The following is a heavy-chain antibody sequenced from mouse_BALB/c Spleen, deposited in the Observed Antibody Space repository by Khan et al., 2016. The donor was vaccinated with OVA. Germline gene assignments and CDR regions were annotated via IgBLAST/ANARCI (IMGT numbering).Heavy chain of an antibody. CDR2: INPGNGIT. V-gene: IGHV1-54*01. Sequence: QMQLEESGAELVGPGTSVKVSCKASGYAFTSYLIEWVNQRPGQGLEWIGLINPGNGITNYNEKFRGKATLTADKSSTTAYMQFSSLTSDDSAVYFCARSQLGLRFDYWGQGTTLTVSS. CDR3: ARSQLGLRFDY. CDR1: GYAFTSYL. D-gene: IGHD3-1*01. J-gene: IGHJ2*01.